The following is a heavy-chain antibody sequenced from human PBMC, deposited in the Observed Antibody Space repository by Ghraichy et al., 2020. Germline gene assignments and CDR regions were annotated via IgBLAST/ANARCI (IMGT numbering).Heavy chain of an antibody. CDR2: ISGDGYST. V-gene: IGHV3-43*02. CDR1: GFTFDDYA. Sequence: GESLNISCAASGFTFDDYAMHWVRQTPGKGLEWVSLISGDGYSTNYTDSVKGRFTISRDNSKNSLYLQMNSLRTEDTALYYCAKDPFHGGWGQGTLVTVSS. J-gene: IGHJ4*02. CDR3: AKDPFHGG.